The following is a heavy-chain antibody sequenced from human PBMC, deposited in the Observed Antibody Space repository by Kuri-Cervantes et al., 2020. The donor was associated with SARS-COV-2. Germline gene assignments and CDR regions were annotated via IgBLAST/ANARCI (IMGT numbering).Heavy chain of an antibody. CDR3: ARVSRSGYLDY. V-gene: IGHV3-64*02. J-gene: IGHJ4*02. CDR1: GFTFGNYA. D-gene: IGHD3-3*01. CDR2: ISSNGDST. Sequence: GSLKIFCAASGFTFGNYAMYWVRQAPGKGLEYVSAISSNGDSTYYADSVKGRFTMSRDNSKNTLYLQMGSLRAEDMAVYYCARVSRSGYLDYWGQGTLVTVSS.